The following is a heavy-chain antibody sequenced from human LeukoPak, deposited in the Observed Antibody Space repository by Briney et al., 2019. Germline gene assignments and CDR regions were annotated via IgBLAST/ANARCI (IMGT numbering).Heavy chain of an antibody. Sequence: GGSLRLSCSASGFTFSKAWMSWVRQAPGKGLEWFGRIKSKTDGGTRDYAAPVQGRFTISTDDSENTLYLQMNSLKTEDTAVYYCTTSYDVLTGFYAFHIWGQGTVVTVSS. V-gene: IGHV3-15*01. CDR1: GFTFSKAW. CDR3: TTSYDVLTGFYAFHI. J-gene: IGHJ3*02. CDR2: IKSKTDGGTR. D-gene: IGHD3-9*01.